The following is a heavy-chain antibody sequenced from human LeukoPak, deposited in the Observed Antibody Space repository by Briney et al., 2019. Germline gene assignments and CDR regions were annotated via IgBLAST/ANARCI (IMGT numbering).Heavy chain of an antibody. J-gene: IGHJ4*02. CDR1: GLTFTSYA. CDR3: ARDREISIAAAGTPFDY. V-gene: IGHV3-23*01. CDR2: MSGGGDSD. Sequence: GGSLRLSCAASGLTFTSYAMSWVRQTPGKGLEWVASMSGGGDSDYYADSVKGRFTISRDNSKNTLYLQMNSLRAEDTAVYYCARDREISIAAAGTPFDYWGQGTLVTVSS. D-gene: IGHD6-13*01.